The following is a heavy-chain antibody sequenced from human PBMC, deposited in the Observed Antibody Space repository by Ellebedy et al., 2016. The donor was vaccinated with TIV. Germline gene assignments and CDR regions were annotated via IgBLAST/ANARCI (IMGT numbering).Heavy chain of an antibody. V-gene: IGHV1-8*03. Sequence: ASVKVSCKASGYTFTGYYMHWVRQAPGQGLEWMGWMNPNSGNTGYAQKFQGRVTITRNTSISTAYMELSSLRSEDTAVYYCARGRDYGDYDYWGQGTLVTVSS. CDR1: GYTFTGYY. J-gene: IGHJ4*02. CDR2: MNPNSGNT. D-gene: IGHD4-17*01. CDR3: ARGRDYGDYDY.